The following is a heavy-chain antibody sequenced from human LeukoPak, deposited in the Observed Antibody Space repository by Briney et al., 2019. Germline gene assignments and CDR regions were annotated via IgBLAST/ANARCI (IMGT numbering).Heavy chain of an antibody. V-gene: IGHV1-18*04. J-gene: IGHJ5*02. CDR3: ARDHCSSISCYGRWFDP. CDR1: GYTFTSYG. CDR2: IIAYNGNI. D-gene: IGHD2-2*01. Sequence: ASVKVSCKAYGYTFTSYGISWVRQATGQGLEGMGWIIAYNGNIKYARKLQGRVTMTTDTSTRTAYMVLRSLRSDDTAVYYCARDHCSSISCYGRWFDPWGQGTLVTVSS.